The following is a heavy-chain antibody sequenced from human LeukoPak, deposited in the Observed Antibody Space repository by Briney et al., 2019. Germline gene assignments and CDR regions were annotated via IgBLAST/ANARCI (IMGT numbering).Heavy chain of an antibody. CDR1: GSTFSSYW. J-gene: IGHJ6*03. V-gene: IGHV3-7*01. Sequence: PGGSLRLSCAASGSTFSSYWMSWVRQAPGKGLEWVANIKQDGSEKYYVDSVKGRFTISRDNAKNSLYLQMNSLRAEDTAVYYCAKRRTGTTPHLYYYMDVWGKGTTVTVSS. CDR3: AKRRTGTTPHLYYYMDV. CDR2: IKQDGSEK. D-gene: IGHD1-7*01.